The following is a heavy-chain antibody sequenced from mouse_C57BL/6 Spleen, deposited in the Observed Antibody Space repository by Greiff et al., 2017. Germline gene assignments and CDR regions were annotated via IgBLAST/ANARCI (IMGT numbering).Heavy chain of an antibody. J-gene: IGHJ1*03. CDR3: ARTYGSSWYFDV. CDR1: GYTFTSYW. D-gene: IGHD1-1*01. Sequence: QVQLQQPGAALVRPGSSVKLSCKASGYTFTSYWMHWVKQRPIQGLEWIGNIDPSDSETHYNQKFKDKATLTVDKSSSTAYMQLSSLTSEDSAVYYCARTYGSSWYFDVWGTGTTVTVSS. V-gene: IGHV1-52*01. CDR2: IDPSDSET.